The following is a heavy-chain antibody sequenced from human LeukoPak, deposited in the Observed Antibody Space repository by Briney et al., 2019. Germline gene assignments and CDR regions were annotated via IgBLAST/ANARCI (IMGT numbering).Heavy chain of an antibody. V-gene: IGHV3-74*01. J-gene: IGHJ4*02. CDR3: VKLSIIGVDY. D-gene: IGHD2/OR15-2a*01. CDR2: HSDGRNT. Sequence: HSDGRNTNYADSVKGRFTISRDNAKNTLYLQMNSLRAEDTAVYYCVKLSIIGVDYWGQGAPATVSS.